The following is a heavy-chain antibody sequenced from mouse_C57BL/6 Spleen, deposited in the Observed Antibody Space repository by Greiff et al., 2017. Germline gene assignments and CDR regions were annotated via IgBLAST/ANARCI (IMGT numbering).Heavy chain of an antibody. CDR1: GYTFTSSW. Sequence: QVHVKQPGAELVKPGASVKLSCKASGYTFTSSWMHWVKQRPGRGLEWIGRIDPNSGGTKYNEKFKSKATLTVDKPSSTAYMQLSSLTSEDSAVYYCARTGELRVGVYFDDWGQGTTLTVSS. D-gene: IGHD2-4*01. V-gene: IGHV1-72*01. CDR2: IDPNSGGT. J-gene: IGHJ2*01. CDR3: ARTGELRVGVYFDD.